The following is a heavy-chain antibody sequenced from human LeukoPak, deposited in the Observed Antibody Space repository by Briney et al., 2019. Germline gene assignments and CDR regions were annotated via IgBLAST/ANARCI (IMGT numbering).Heavy chain of an antibody. V-gene: IGHV4-59*08. Sequence: SETLSLACTVSGGSIRSYYWSWIRQPPGKGLEWIGYIYYSGSTHYNPSLKSRITISTDTSKIQFSLKLRSVTAADTAVYFCARWEYYNNSTGYYANAFDIWGHGTLVTVSS. CDR2: IYYSGST. CDR1: GGSIRSYY. D-gene: IGHD3-22*01. CDR3: ARWEYYNNSTGYYANAFDI. J-gene: IGHJ3*02.